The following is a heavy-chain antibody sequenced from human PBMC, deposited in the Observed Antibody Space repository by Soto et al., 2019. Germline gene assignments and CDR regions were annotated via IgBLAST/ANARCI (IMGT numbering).Heavy chain of an antibody. J-gene: IGHJ6*02. V-gene: IGHV1-69*13. CDR3: ARTPLSYYYYYGMDV. CDR1: GGTFSSYA. D-gene: IGHD2-15*01. Sequence: SVKVSCKASGGTFSSYAISWVRQAPGQGLEWMGRIIPIFGTANYAQKFQGRVTITADESTSTAYMELSSLRSEDTAVYYCARTPLSYYYYYGMDVWGQGTTVTVSS. CDR2: IIPIFGTA.